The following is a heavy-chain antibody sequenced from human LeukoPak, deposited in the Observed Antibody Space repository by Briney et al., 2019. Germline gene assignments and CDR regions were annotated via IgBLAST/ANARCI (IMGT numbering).Heavy chain of an antibody. CDR2: ISSSSSYI. J-gene: IGHJ3*02. V-gene: IGHV3-21*04. CDR3: ARAGYYDILTGGGAFDI. Sequence: PGGSLRLSCVGSGFTFSSYSMNWVRQAPGKGLEWVSSISSSSSYIYYADSVKGRFTISRDNAKNSLFLQMNSLRAEDTAVYYCARAGYYDILTGGGAFDIWGQGTMVTVSS. CDR1: GFTFSSYS. D-gene: IGHD3-9*01.